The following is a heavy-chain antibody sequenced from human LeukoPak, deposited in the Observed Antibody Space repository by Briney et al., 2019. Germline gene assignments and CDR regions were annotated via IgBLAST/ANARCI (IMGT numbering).Heavy chain of an antibody. CDR1: GGSISSYY. V-gene: IGHV4-4*07. J-gene: IGHJ4*02. Sequence: SETLSLTCTVSGGSISSYYWSWIRQPAGKGLEWIGHIYTSGSTNYNPSLKSRVTMSVDTSKNQFSLKLSSVTAADTAVYYCARDTYYYDSSGYWANYWGQGTLVTVSS. CDR2: IYTSGST. D-gene: IGHD3-22*01. CDR3: ARDTYYYDSSGYWANY.